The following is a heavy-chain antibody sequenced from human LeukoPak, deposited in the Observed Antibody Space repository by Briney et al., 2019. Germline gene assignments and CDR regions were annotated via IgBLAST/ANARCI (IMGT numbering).Heavy chain of an antibody. V-gene: IGHV3-21*01. CDR3: AREGPTVVIAMDV. D-gene: IGHD2-21*01. CDR1: GFTFTSYT. CDR2: ISGSSTYI. J-gene: IGHJ6*03. Sequence: GGSLRLSCSTSGFTFTSYTMNWVRQAPGTGLEWVSSISGSSTYISYADSVKGRFTVSRDNAKNSLYLQMNDLRAEDTAVYYCAREGPTVVIAMDVWGKGTTVTVSS.